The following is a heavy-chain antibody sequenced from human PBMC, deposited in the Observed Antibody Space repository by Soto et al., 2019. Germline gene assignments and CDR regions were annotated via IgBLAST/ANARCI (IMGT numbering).Heavy chain of an antibody. CDR1: GYSFTNYG. D-gene: IGHD3-10*01. CDR3: ARDPFVRGALDALDI. CDR2: ISAYNGNS. Sequence: QVQLVQSGAEVKKPGASVKVSCKASGYSFTNYGISWVRQAPGQGLESMGWISAYNGNSNYAQKLQDRVTMTTDTSTSTANRELGSLTADAAAVYYGARDPFVRGALDALDIWGQGTLVTVSS. J-gene: IGHJ3*02. V-gene: IGHV1-18*01.